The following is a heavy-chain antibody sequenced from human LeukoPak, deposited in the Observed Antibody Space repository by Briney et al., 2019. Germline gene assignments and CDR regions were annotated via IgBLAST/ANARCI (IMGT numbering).Heavy chain of an antibody. J-gene: IGHJ2*01. CDR3: ARGPSIGGGNWYFDL. Sequence: SETLSLTCPVSGGSTRSSLWGWIRQPAGKGLEWIWGIYSSGGTNYDPPLQSRVTMSVATSKNQFSLKLSSVTAADTAVYYCARGPSIGGGNWYFDLWGRGTLVTVSS. CDR1: GGSTRSSL. V-gene: IGHV4-4*07. D-gene: IGHD3-16*01. CDR2: IYSSGGT.